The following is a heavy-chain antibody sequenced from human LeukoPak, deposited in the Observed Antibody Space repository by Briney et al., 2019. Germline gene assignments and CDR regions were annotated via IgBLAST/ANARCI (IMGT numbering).Heavy chain of an antibody. CDR3: ARRYYYGSGTDY. V-gene: IGHV4-39*01. CDR1: GGSISSSRYF. D-gene: IGHD3-10*01. J-gene: IGHJ4*02. Sequence: SETLSLTCTVSGGSISSSRYFWGWIRQPPGKGLEWIGSIYYSGSTYYNPSLKSRVTISVDTSKNQFSLKLSSVTAADTAVYYCARRYYYGSGTDYWGQGTLVTVSS. CDR2: IYYSGST.